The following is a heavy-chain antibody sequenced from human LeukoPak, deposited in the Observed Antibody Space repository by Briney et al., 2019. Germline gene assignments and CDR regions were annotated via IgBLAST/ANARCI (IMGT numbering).Heavy chain of an antibody. CDR1: GFTFSDSY. CDR2: ISGSGHDI. J-gene: IGHJ4*02. Sequence: GGSLRLSCAASGFTFSDSYMTWVRQAPGKGVEWVAYISGSGHDINYSDSVKGRFTISRDNAKNSLYLQMNSLRAEDTAVYYCARGYYDISVDPPTIDYWGQGTLVTVSS. CDR3: ARGYYDISVDPPTIDY. V-gene: IGHV3-11*04. D-gene: IGHD3-9*01.